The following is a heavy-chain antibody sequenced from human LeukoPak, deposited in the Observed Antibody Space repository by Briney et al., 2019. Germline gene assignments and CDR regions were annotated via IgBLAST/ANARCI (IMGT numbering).Heavy chain of an antibody. D-gene: IGHD6-19*01. CDR2: MNPTSGNT. J-gene: IGHJ4*02. CDR1: GYTFTSYG. V-gene: IGHV1-8*01. Sequence: ASVKVSCKASGYTFTSYGINWVRQATGQGLEWMGWMNPTSGNTGYAQKFQGRITMTRDTSISTAYMELSSLTSEDTAVYYCARGLLEIEVAGIWGQGTLVAVSS. CDR3: ARGLLEIEVAGI.